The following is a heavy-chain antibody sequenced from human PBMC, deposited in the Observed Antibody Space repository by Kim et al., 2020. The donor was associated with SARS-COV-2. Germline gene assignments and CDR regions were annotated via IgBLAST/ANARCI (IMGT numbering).Heavy chain of an antibody. D-gene: IGHD3-10*01. CDR3: AKDVVWFGELLRAFDI. Sequence: SVKGRFTISRDKSKNTLYLQMNSLRAEDTAVYYCAKDVVWFGELLRAFDIWGQGTMVTVSS. J-gene: IGHJ3*02. V-gene: IGHV3-23*01.